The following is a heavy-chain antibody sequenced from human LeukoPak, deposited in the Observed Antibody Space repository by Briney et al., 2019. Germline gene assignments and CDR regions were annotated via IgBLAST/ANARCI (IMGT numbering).Heavy chain of an antibody. CDR1: GGSFSGYY. CDR2: INRGGST. CDR3: ARAVVAAAFGRYFQH. D-gene: IGHD6-13*01. J-gene: IGHJ1*01. Sequence: SETLSLTCAVYGGSFSGYYWGWIRQPPGKGLEWIGEINRGGSTNYNPSLKSRVTISVDTSRNQFSLKLSFVTAADTAVYYCARAVVAAAFGRYFQHWGQGTLVTVSS. V-gene: IGHV4-34*01.